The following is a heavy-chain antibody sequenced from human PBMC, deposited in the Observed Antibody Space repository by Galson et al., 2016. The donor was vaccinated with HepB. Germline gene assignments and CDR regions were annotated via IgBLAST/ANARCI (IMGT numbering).Heavy chain of an antibody. J-gene: IGHJ4*02. CDR2: ISYNGAHT. Sequence: SLRLSCAASGFNFNIYDMTWVRQAPGKGLEWVSTISYNGAHTYYAASVKVRFGVSRDNSRNTLYLQINTLRAEDTAVYYCARWDTYPNWRTQLRGDFWGQGTLVAVSS. D-gene: IGHD1-1*01. CDR3: ARWDTYPNWRTQLRGDF. V-gene: IGHV3-23*01. CDR1: GFNFNIYD.